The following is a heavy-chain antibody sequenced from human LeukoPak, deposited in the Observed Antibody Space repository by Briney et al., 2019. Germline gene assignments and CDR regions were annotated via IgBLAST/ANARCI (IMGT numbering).Heavy chain of an antibody. CDR2: IRSKAYGGTT. V-gene: IGHV3-49*03. D-gene: IGHD5-18*01. CDR3: AREGGYSYGPGAFDI. Sequence: DPGGSLRLSCTASGFTFGDYAMSWFRQAPGKGLERGGFIRSKAYGGTTEYAASVKGRFTISRDDSKSIAYLQMNSLKTEDTAVYYCAREGGYSYGPGAFDIWGQGTMVTVSS. J-gene: IGHJ3*02. CDR1: GFTFGDYA.